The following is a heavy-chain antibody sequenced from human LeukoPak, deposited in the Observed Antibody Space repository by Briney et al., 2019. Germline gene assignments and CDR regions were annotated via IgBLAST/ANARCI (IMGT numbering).Heavy chain of an antibody. CDR1: GYTFTGYY. V-gene: IGHV1-2*02. CDR2: INPNSGGT. D-gene: IGHD6-6*01. J-gene: IGHJ4*02. Sequence: GVSVKVSCKASGYTFTGYYMHWVRQAPGQGLEWMGWINPNSGGTNYAQKFQGRVTMTRDTSISTAYMELSRLRSDDTAVYYCAREGRSSSSPFDYWGQGTLVTVSS. CDR3: AREGRSSSSPFDY.